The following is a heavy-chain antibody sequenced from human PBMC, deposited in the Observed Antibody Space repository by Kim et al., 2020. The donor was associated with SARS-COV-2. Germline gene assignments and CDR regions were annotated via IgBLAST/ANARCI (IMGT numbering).Heavy chain of an antibody. CDR3: AKGSGFDYYSGMDV. D-gene: IGHD3-10*01. Sequence: ADSVKGRFTISPDKSKNTLYLQMKNLRGEDTAVYYCAKGSGFDYYSGMDVWGQGTTVTVSS. J-gene: IGHJ6*02. V-gene: IGHV3-23*01.